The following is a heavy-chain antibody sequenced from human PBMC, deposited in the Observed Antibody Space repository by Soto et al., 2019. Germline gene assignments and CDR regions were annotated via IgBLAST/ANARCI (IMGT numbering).Heavy chain of an antibody. J-gene: IGHJ2*01. V-gene: IGHV1-69*06. D-gene: IGHD3-22*01. Sequence: QVELVQSGAEVKKPGSSVKVSCQASEDTFSNYAISWVRQAPGQGLEWMGGIIPIFGTANYAQKFQGRVTITADTSANTVYLELSSLRSEDTAVYYCASTKYDSIAYYDWYLGLWGRGTLVTVSS. CDR1: EDTFSNYA. CDR2: IIPIFGTA. CDR3: ASTKYDSIAYYDWYLGL.